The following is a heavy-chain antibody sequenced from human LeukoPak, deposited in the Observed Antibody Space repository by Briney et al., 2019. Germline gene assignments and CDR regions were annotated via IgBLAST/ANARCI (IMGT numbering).Heavy chain of an antibody. Sequence: ASVKLSCKASGYTFTGYYMYWVRQAPGQRLEWLGWINPNSGGTNYAQKFQGRVTMTRDTSISTAYMELSRLRSDETAVYYCARDLPTIPKLLWFGEARDDAFDIWGQGTMVTVSS. CDR1: GYTFTGYY. V-gene: IGHV1-2*02. J-gene: IGHJ3*02. CDR2: INPNSGGT. CDR3: ARDLPTIPKLLWFGEARDDAFDI. D-gene: IGHD3-10*01.